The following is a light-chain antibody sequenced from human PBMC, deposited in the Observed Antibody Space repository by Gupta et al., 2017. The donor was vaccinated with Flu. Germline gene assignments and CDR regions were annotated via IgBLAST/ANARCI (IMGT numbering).Light chain of an antibody. Sequence: SVLTQPPSASGTPGQRVTISCSGSSSNIGSNYVYWYQQLPGTAPKLLIFRKNQRPSGVPDRFSGAKSGTSASLDISGLRSEDEADYYCAAWDDSLSGFYWVFGGGTKLTVL. CDR2: RKN. J-gene: IGLJ3*02. CDR1: SSNIGSNY. CDR3: AAWDDSLSGFYWV. V-gene: IGLV1-47*01.